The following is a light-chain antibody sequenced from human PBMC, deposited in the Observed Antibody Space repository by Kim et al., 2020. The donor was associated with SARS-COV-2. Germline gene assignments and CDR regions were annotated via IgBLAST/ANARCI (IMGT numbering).Light chain of an antibody. Sequence: SYELTQPPSVSVSPGQPARITCSGDALPKQYAYWYQQKPGQAPVLVIYKDSERPSGIPARFSGSSSGTTVTLTISGVQAEAEADYYCQSADSSGTYKVFG. J-gene: IGLJ2*01. V-gene: IGLV3-25*03. CDR2: KDS. CDR3: QSADSSGTYKV. CDR1: ALPKQY.